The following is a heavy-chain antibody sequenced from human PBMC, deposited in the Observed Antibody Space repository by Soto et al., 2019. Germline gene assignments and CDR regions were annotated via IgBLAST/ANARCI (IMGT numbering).Heavy chain of an antibody. J-gene: IGHJ4*02. CDR3: AKDRRNGGEYSCLWVDYFDC. CDR1: GFTFDDYA. Sequence: VQLVESGGGLVQPGRSLRLSCAASGFTFDDYAMHWVRQAPGKGLEWVSGFSWNSGSIGYADSVKGRFTISRDNAKNSLYLQVNSLRAEDTALYYCAKDRRNGGEYSCLWVDYFDCWGQGTLVTVSS. D-gene: IGHD6-6*01. V-gene: IGHV3-9*01. CDR2: FSWNSGSI.